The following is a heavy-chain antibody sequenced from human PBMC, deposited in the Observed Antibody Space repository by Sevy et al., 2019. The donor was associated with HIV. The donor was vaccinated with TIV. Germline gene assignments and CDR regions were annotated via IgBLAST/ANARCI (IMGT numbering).Heavy chain of an antibody. J-gene: IGHJ6*03. CDR2: ISSSSSYI. V-gene: IGHV3-21*01. CDR1: GFTFSSYS. D-gene: IGHD3-3*01. CDR3: ARAPALYYDFWSGYYPPRYYYYMDV. Sequence: GGSLRLSCAASGFTFSSYSMNWVRQAPGKGLEWVSSISSSSSYIYYADSVKGRFTISRDNAKNSLYLQMNSLRAEDTAVYYCARAPALYYDFWSGYYPPRYYYYMDVWGKGTTVTVSS.